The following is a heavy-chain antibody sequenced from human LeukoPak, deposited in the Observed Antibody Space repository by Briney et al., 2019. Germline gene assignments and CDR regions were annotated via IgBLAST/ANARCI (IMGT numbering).Heavy chain of an antibody. CDR1: IRLPSHL. CDR2: CSSEDSDT. J-gene: IGHJ4*02. D-gene: IGHD3-10*01. Sequence: QSLKTLRNGSWIRLPSHLIGLVPQIPGKGLEWMGICSSEDSDTRYSPSFQGQVTIYVDKSISTAYLQWNILKPSDTAVDYCARGFGEFRFAYCGQGTLVTVSS. CDR3: ARGFGEFRFAY. V-gene: IGHV5-51*01.